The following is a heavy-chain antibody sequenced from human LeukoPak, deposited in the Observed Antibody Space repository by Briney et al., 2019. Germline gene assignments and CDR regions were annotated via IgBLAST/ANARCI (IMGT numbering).Heavy chain of an antibody. V-gene: IGHV1-8*01. CDR2: MNPNSGNT. CDR3: ARGQVEGRVVPAAREFDY. D-gene: IGHD2-2*01. CDR1: GYTFTSYD. Sequence: ASVKVSCKASGYTFTSYDINWVRQATGQGLEWMGWMNPNSGNTGYAQKLQGRVTMTRNTSISTAYMELNSLRSEDTAVYYCARGQVEGRVVPAAREFDYWGQGTLVTVSS. J-gene: IGHJ4*02.